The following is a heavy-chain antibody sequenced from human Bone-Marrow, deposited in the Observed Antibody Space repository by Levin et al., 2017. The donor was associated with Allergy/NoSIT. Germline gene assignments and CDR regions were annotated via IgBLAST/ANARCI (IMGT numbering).Heavy chain of an antibody. V-gene: IGHV4-59*01. CDR2: VYYSGST. Sequence: PSETLSLTCTVSGGSITPYYWSWVRQPPRKGLEWIGYVYYSGSTRYNPSLETRVAISLDTSRSQFSLNLDSVTAADTAIYYCARGTWVAGTSRYFFDFWGQGTLVAVSS. D-gene: IGHD6-19*01. CDR1: GGSITPYY. CDR3: ARGTWVAGTSRYFFDF. J-gene: IGHJ4*02.